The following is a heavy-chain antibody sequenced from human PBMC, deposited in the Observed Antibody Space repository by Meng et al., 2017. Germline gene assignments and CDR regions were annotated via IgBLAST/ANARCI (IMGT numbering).Heavy chain of an antibody. J-gene: IGHJ4*02. CDR2: INHSGST. CDR3: ARGGGYSYGFGSIDY. D-gene: IGHD5-18*01. Sequence: VQLQQLGAGLLKPSENLSLPCAVVGGSFGGSYWSWSRQPPGKGVGWIGEINHSGSTNYNPSLKSRVTISVDTSKNQFSLKLSSVTAADTAVYYCARGGGYSYGFGSIDYWGQGTLVTVSS. CDR1: GGSFGGSY. V-gene: IGHV4-34*01.